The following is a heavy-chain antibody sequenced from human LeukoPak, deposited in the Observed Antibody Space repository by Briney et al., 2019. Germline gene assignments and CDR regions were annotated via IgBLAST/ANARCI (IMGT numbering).Heavy chain of an antibody. D-gene: IGHD1-26*01. J-gene: IGHJ3*02. Sequence: PGGSLRLSCAASGFPFSNYAMNWVRQAPGKGLEWVSSISSSSSYIYYADSVKGRFTISRDNAKNSLYLQMNSLRAEDTAVYYCARVSLEGVGSAFDIWGQGTMVTVSS. CDR1: GFPFSNYA. CDR3: ARVSLEGVGSAFDI. CDR2: ISSSSSYI. V-gene: IGHV3-21*01.